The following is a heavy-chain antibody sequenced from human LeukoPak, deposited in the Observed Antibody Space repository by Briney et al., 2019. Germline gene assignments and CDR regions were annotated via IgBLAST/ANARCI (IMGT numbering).Heavy chain of an antibody. V-gene: IGHV4-61*02. CDR1: GGSISSGSYY. D-gene: IGHD4-17*01. J-gene: IGHJ5*02. Sequence: SQTLSLTCTVSGGSISSGSYYWSWIRQPAGKGLEWIGRIYTSGSTNYNPSLKSRVTISVDTSKNQFSLKLSSVTAADTAVYYCARQGARLLSDGDYPGWFDPWGQGTLVTVSS. CDR2: IYTSGST. CDR3: ARQGARLLSDGDYPGWFDP.